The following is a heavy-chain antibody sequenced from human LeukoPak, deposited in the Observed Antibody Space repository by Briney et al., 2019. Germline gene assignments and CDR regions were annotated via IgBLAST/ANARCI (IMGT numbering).Heavy chain of an antibody. Sequence: GGSLRLSCAASGFTFSSYWMSWVRQAPGKGLEWVANIKQDGSEKYYVDSVKGRFTISRDNAKNSLYLQMNSLRAEDTAVYYCAREQEYNWNYVYALDIWGQGTMVTVSS. V-gene: IGHV3-7*01. J-gene: IGHJ3*02. CDR2: IKQDGSEK. CDR1: GFTFSSYW. CDR3: AREQEYNWNYVYALDI. D-gene: IGHD1-7*01.